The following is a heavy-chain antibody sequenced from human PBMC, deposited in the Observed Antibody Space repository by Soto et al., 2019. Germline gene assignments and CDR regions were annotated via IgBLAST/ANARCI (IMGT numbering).Heavy chain of an antibody. CDR3: ARVHIVVVPAAMGYYYYYMDV. Sequence: QVPLVQSGAEVKKPGASVKVSCKASGYTFTSYGISWVRQAPGQGLEWMGWISAYNGNTNYAQKLQGRVTMTTDTSTSTAYMELRSLRSDDTAVYYCARVHIVVVPAAMGYYYYYMDVWGKGTTVTVSS. J-gene: IGHJ6*03. CDR1: GYTFTSYG. CDR2: ISAYNGNT. D-gene: IGHD2-2*01. V-gene: IGHV1-18*01.